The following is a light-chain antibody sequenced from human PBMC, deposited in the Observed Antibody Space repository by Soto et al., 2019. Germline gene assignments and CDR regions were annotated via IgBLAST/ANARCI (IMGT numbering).Light chain of an antibody. CDR3: GPCELSYTLYL. CDR2: DVS. Sequence: SVLTQPRSVSGSPGQSVTISCSGTSSDVGGYNYVSWYQQHPGKAPKLMIYDVSKRPSGVPDRFSGSKSGNTASLTISGLQAEDDADYYCGPCELSYTLYLLGSGPKVTVL. J-gene: IGLJ1*01. CDR1: SSDVGGYNY. V-gene: IGLV2-11*01.